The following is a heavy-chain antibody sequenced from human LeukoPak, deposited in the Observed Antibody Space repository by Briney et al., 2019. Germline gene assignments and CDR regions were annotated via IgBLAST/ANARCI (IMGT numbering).Heavy chain of an antibody. D-gene: IGHD3-22*01. CDR1: GFTFSSYE. Sequence: GGSLRLSCAASGFTFSSYEMNWVRQAPGKGLEWVSYISSSGSTIYYADSVKGRFTIPRDNAKNSLYLQMNSLRAEDTAVYYCAREKYYYDTSGSYGYWGQGTLVTVSS. CDR2: ISSSGSTI. V-gene: IGHV3-48*03. CDR3: AREKYYYDTSGSYGY. J-gene: IGHJ4*02.